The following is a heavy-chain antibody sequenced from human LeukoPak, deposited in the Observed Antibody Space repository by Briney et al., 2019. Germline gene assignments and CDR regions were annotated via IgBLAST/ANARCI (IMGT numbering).Heavy chain of an antibody. CDR3: AKDRAGNSWNFDY. J-gene: IGHJ4*02. D-gene: IGHD6-13*01. Sequence: GGSLRLSCAASGFSFSDYGMHWVRQAPGKGLEWVSFIRKDGINTNYVDSVKGRFTISRDTSNKMVYLQMNSLRTEDMAVYYCAKDRAGNSWNFDYWGQGILVAVSS. CDR2: IRKDGINT. CDR1: GFSFSDYG. V-gene: IGHV3-30*02.